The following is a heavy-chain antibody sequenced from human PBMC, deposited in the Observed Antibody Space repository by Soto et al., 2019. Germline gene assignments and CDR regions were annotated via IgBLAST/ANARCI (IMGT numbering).Heavy chain of an antibody. CDR1: GLTFSDYG. V-gene: IGHV3-30*18. CDR2: ITYDGSST. Sequence: QVQMVESGGGVVQPGTSLRLSCVVTGLTFSDYGMHWVRQAPGKGLEWVADITYDGSSTYYADAVKGRFTVSRDNSKNLLYLQMTSLRGDDTAMYYCAKDQMGRGWRTLDSWGQGTLVIVSS. J-gene: IGHJ4*02. CDR3: AKDQMGRGWRTLDS. D-gene: IGHD3-10*01.